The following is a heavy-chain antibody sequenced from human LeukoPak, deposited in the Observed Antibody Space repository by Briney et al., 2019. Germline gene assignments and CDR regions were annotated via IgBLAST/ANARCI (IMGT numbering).Heavy chain of an antibody. Sequence: PGGSLRLSCAASGFTFSSYWMNWVRQAPGKGLEWIGEINHSGSTNYNPSLKSRVTISVDTSKNQFSLKLSSVTAADTAVYYCARVWRYSSSTIDPGIDYWGQGTLVTVSS. D-gene: IGHD6-6*01. J-gene: IGHJ4*02. CDR1: GFTFSSYW. CDR3: ARVWRYSSSTIDPGIDY. V-gene: IGHV4-34*01. CDR2: INHSGST.